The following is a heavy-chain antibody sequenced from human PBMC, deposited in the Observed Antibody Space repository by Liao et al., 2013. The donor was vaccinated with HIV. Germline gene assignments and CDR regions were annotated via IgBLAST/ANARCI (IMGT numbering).Heavy chain of an antibody. CDR2: IYTSGST. D-gene: IGHD3-16*01. V-gene: IGHV4-4*07. Sequence: QVQLQESGPGLVKPSETLSLTCSVSGGSISSHFWSWIRQPAGKGLEWIGRIYTSGSTNYNPSLKSRVSISLDTSKKQFSLKLSSVTAADTAVYYCARGLRGSRGEYYFDYWGQGTLVTVSS. CDR3: ARGLRGSRGEYYFDY. J-gene: IGHJ4*02. CDR1: GGSISSHF.